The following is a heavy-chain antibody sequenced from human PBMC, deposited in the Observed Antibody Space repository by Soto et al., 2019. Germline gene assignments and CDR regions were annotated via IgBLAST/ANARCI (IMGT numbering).Heavy chain of an antibody. J-gene: IGHJ4*02. CDR1: GFTFSSYG. D-gene: IGHD2-15*01. Sequence: QVQLVESGGGVVQPGRSLRLSCAASGFTFSSYGMHWVRQAPGKGLEWVAVISYDGSNKYYADSVKGRFTISRDNPKNTLYLQMNSLRAEDTAVYYCGKDGQKSWRGGSCYSGPGGYWGQGTLVTVSS. CDR2: ISYDGSNK. CDR3: GKDGQKSWRGGSCYSGPGGY. V-gene: IGHV3-30*18.